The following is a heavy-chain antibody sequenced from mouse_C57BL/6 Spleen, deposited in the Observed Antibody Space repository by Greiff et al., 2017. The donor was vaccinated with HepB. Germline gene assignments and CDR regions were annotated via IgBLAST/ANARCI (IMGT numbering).Heavy chain of an antibody. J-gene: IGHJ3*01. CDR1: GYTFTSYW. CDR3: ASYYYGSSQTWFAY. D-gene: IGHD1-1*01. V-gene: IGHV1-64*01. CDR2: IHPNSGST. Sequence: VQLQQPGAELVKPGASVKLSCKASGYTFTSYWMHWVKQRPGQGLEWIGMIHPNSGSTNYNEKFKSKATLTVDKSSSTAYMQLSSLTSEDSAVYYCASYYYGSSQTWFAYWGQGTLVTVSA.